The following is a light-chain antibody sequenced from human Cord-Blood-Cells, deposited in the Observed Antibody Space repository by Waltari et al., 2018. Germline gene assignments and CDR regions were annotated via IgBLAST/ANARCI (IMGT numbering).Light chain of an antibody. J-gene: IGKJ3*01. CDR3: QQSYSTLFT. CDR2: AAS. Sequence: DIQMTQSPSSLSASVGDRVTITCRASQSISSYLNWYKQKPGKAPKLLIYAASSLQSGVPSSFSGSRSGTDFTLTISSLQPEDFATYYCQQSYSTLFTFGPGTKVDIK. V-gene: IGKV1-39*01. CDR1: QSISSY.